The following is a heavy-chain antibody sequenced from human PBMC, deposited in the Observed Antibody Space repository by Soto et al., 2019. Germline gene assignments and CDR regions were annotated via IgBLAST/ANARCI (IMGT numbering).Heavy chain of an antibody. Sequence: EVQLVESGGGLVQPGGSLRLSCAASGFTFSDHYMDWVRQAPGKGLEWVGRTRNKANSYTTEYAAAVKGRFTISRDDSKNSLDLQMNSLKTEDTAVYYCARAFSTRGYSCYDYWYFDLWGRGTLVTVSS. CDR3: ARAFSTRGYSCYDYWYFDL. CDR1: GFTFSDHY. V-gene: IGHV3-72*01. J-gene: IGHJ2*01. D-gene: IGHD5-12*01. CDR2: TRNKANSYTT.